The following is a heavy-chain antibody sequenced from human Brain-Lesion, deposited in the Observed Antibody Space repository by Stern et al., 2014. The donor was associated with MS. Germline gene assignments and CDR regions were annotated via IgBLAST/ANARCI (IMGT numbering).Heavy chain of an antibody. J-gene: IGHJ5*01. CDR3: ARGERWFDS. CDR2: VNNDGRRT. V-gene: IGHV3-74*02. CDR1: GFTFSNYW. Sequence: QLVQSGGGLVQPGGSLRLSCAASGFTFSNYWMHWVRQAPGKGLVWVSGVNNDGRRTSYADSVTGRFTMSRDNAKNTLYLQMNSLRVEDTAIYYCARGERWFDSWGQGTLVTVSS. D-gene: IGHD3-10*01.